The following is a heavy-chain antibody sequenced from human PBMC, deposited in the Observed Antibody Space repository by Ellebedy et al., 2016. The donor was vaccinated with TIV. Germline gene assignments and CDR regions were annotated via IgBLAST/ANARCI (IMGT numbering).Heavy chain of an antibody. Sequence: PGGSLRLSCAASGFTFSSYWMIWIRQAPGKGLEWVANIKGDGSERNYMDSVKGRFTISRDNAENSLSLEMNSLRGEDTAVYYCARESPGWAVAVYWGQGTQVTVSS. CDR3: ARESPGWAVAVY. CDR2: IKGDGSER. J-gene: IGHJ4*02. V-gene: IGHV3-7*01. D-gene: IGHD6-19*01. CDR1: GFTFSSYW.